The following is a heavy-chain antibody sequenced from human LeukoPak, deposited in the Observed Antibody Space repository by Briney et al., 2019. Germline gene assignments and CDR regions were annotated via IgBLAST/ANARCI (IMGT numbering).Heavy chain of an antibody. CDR1: GGSFSGYY. D-gene: IGHD3-9*01. J-gene: IGHJ3*02. Sequence: SETLSLTCAVYGGSFSGYYWSWIRQPPGKGLEWIGEINHSGGTNYNPSLKSRVTISVDTSKNQFSLKLSSVTAADTAVYYCARHRVLRYFDWLFLGGAFDIWGQGTMVTVSS. CDR3: ARHRVLRYFDWLFLGGAFDI. V-gene: IGHV4-34*01. CDR2: INHSGGT.